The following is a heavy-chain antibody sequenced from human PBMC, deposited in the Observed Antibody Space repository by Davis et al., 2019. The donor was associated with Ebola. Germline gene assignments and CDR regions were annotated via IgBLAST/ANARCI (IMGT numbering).Heavy chain of an antibody. D-gene: IGHD2-15*01. J-gene: IGHJ4*02. CDR3: ARGYCSGGSCYSPDY. Sequence: ASVKVSCKASGYTFTSYGISWVRQAPGQRLEWMGWINAGNGNTKYSQKFQGRVTITRDTSASTAYMELRSLRSDDTAVYYCARGYCSGGSCYSPDYWGQGTLVTVSS. CDR2: INAGNGNT. V-gene: IGHV1-3*01. CDR1: GYTFTSYG.